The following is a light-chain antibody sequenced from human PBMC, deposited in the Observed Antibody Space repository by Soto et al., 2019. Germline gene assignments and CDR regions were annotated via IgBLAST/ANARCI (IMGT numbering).Light chain of an antibody. Sequence: EIVLTQSPGTLSLSPGERATLSCRASQSVSSSYLAWYQQKPGQAPRLLIYVASSRATGIPDRFSGSGSGTDFTLNINRLELEDFAVYYCHQYGSTPFTFGQGTKLEI. CDR3: HQYGSTPFT. V-gene: IGKV3-20*01. CDR1: QSVSSSY. CDR2: VAS. J-gene: IGKJ2*01.